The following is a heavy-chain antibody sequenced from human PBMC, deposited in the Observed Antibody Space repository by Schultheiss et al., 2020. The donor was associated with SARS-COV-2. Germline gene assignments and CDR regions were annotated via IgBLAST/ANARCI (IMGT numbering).Heavy chain of an antibody. CDR3: ARGNDPKKIGY. Sequence: ASVKVSCKASGYTFTGYYMHWVRQGPGQGLEWMGWITAHNGNTNYAQKLQGRVTMTTDTSTSTAYMELRSLRSDDTAVYYCARGNDPKKIGYWGQGTLVTVSS. V-gene: IGHV1-18*04. CDR1: GYTFTGYY. J-gene: IGHJ4*02. CDR2: ITAHNGNT.